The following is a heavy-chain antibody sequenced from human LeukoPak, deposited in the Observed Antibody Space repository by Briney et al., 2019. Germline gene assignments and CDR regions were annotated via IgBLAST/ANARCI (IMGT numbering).Heavy chain of an antibody. CDR1: GFTFSRYS. Sequence: GGSLRLSCAASGFTFSRYSMNWVRQAPGKGLEWISYISSGSSNIYYVDSVKGRFTISRDNARFSLFLQMNSLSADDTAVYYCAKVPYSSGLYAFDYWGQGTLATVSS. V-gene: IGHV3-48*04. CDR3: AKVPYSSGLYAFDY. D-gene: IGHD6-19*01. J-gene: IGHJ4*02. CDR2: ISSGSSNI.